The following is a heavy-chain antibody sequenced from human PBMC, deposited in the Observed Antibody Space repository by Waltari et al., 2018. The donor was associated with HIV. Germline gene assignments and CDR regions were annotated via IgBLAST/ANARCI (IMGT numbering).Heavy chain of an antibody. CDR1: GGSIISSSYY. J-gene: IGHJ5*02. V-gene: IGHV4-39*07. Sequence: QLQLQESGPGLVTPSETLSLTCTVSGGSIISSSYYWGWTRPPPGKGLEWIGSIYYSGSTYYNPSLKSRVTISVDTSKNQFSLKLSSVTAADTAVYYCARRYCSGGSCYHNWFDPWGQGTLVTVSS. D-gene: IGHD2-15*01. CDR2: IYYSGST. CDR3: ARRYCSGGSCYHNWFDP.